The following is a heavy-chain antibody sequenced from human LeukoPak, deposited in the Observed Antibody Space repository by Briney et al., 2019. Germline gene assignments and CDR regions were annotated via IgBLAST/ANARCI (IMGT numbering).Heavy chain of an antibody. CDR1: GGSISSGGYS. Sequence: SETLSLTCAVSGGSISSGGYSCSWIRQPPGKGLEWIGYIYHSGSTYYNPSLKSRVTISVDRSKNQFSLKLSSVTAADTAVYYCARASGYYYYYGMDVWGQGTTVTVSS. V-gene: IGHV4-30-2*01. D-gene: IGHD1-26*01. CDR2: IYHSGST. CDR3: ARASGYYYYYGMDV. J-gene: IGHJ6*02.